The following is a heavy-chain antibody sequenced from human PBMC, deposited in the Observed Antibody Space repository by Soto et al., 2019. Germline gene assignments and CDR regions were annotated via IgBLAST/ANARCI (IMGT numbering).Heavy chain of an antibody. J-gene: IGHJ5*02. CDR1: GDSVSSNSAA. Sequence: SQTLSLTCAISGDSVSSNSAAWNWIRQSPSRGLEWLGRTYYRSKWYNDYAVSVKSRITINPDTSKNQFSLQLNSVTPEDTAVYYCARGTSCSGGSCYSPNWFDPWGQGTLVTVSS. CDR3: ARGTSCSGGSCYSPNWFDP. V-gene: IGHV6-1*01. CDR2: TYYRSKWYN. D-gene: IGHD2-15*01.